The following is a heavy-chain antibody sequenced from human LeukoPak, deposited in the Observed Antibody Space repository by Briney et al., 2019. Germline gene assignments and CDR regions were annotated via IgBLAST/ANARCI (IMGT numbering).Heavy chain of an antibody. CDR1: GGSISSGGYY. J-gene: IGHJ5*02. D-gene: IGHD2-8*01. CDR3: ARHEGSCTNGVCYTPRFDP. Sequence: PSETLSLTCTVSGGSISSGGYYWSWIRQPPGKGLEWIGYIYYSGSTNYNPSLKSRVTISVDTSKNQFSLKLSSVTAADTAVYYCARHEGSCTNGVCYTPRFDPWGQGTLVTVSS. CDR2: IYYSGST. V-gene: IGHV4-61*08.